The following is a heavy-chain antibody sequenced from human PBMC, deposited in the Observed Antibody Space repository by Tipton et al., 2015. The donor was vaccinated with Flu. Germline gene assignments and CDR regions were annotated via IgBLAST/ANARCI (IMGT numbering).Heavy chain of an antibody. CDR2: ISWNSVNI. CDR1: GFTFDAYA. Sequence: QLVQSGGGLVQPGRSLRLSCAASGFTFDAYAMYWVRQAPGKGLERVSGISWNSVNIDYVDSVRGRFTISRDNAKNSLYLQMNSLRVEDTALYYCAKASDYGPSYYFDYWGQGTLVTVSS. CDR3: AKASDYGPSYYFDY. V-gene: IGHV3-9*01. D-gene: IGHD4-17*01. J-gene: IGHJ4*02.